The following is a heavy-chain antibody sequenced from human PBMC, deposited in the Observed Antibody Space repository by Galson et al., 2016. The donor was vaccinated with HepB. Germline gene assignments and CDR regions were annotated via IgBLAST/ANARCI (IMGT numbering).Heavy chain of an antibody. CDR3: ARRSLLDV. CDR2: IRSEAYGGTT. J-gene: IGHJ4*01. V-gene: IGHV3-49*04. CDR1: GYTFADHA. Sequence: SLRLSCASSGYTFADHAMSWVRLAPGKGLEWVGFIRSEAYGGTTEYATSVRGRFSISREDSKSTAYLQMNSLTPEDTAVYYCARRSLLDVWGHGTLVTVSS.